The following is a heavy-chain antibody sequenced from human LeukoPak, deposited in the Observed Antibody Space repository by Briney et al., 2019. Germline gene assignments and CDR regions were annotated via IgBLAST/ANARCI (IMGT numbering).Heavy chain of an antibody. V-gene: IGHV3-15*01. CDR3: TGITGTTGHC. D-gene: IGHD1-7*01. CDR2: IKSKADGGTT. Sequence: GGSLRLSCAASGFTFSNAWMSWVRQAPGKGLEWVGGIKSKADGGTTDYAAPVKGRFTISRDDSKNTLYLQMNSLKTEDTAVYYCTGITGTTGHCWGQGALVTVSS. CDR1: GFTFSNAW. J-gene: IGHJ4*02.